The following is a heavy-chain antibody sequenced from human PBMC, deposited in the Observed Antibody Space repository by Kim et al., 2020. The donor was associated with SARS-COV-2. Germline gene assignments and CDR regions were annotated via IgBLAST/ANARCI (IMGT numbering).Heavy chain of an antibody. D-gene: IGHD1-26*01. J-gene: IGHJ3*02. Sequence: ANSVKRRFTLSRDNSKNTLYLKMNSRRAEDTAVYYCAKDQWELLPSAFDIWGQGTMVTVSS. CDR3: AKDQWELLPSAFDI. V-gene: IGHV3-23*01.